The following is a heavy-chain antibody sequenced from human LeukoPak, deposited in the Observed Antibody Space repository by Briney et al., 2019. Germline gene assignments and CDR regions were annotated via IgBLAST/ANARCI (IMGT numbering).Heavy chain of an antibody. J-gene: IGHJ4*02. Sequence: AGGSLRLSCAASGFTFSNAWMSWVRQAPGKGLEWVGRIKSKTDGGTTDYAAPVKGRFTISRDDSKNTLYLQMNSLKTEDTAVYYCARDEEPEEPGGSYVVGDYWGQGTLVTVSS. CDR2: IKSKTDGGTT. CDR3: ARDEEPEEPGGSYVVGDY. CDR1: GFTFSNAW. V-gene: IGHV3-15*01. D-gene: IGHD1-26*01.